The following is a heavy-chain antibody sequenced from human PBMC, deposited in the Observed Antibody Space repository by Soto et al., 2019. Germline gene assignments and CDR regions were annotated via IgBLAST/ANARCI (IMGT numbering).Heavy chain of an antibody. CDR2: IDGSGGSV. Sequence: EVPLLESGGGMVQPGGSLRLSYAASGFTFSSYAMSWVRQAPGKVLERVSGIDGSGGSVYYADSVKGRFTISRDNSVTTLYLQMNSLRVEDTGLYYSAGGVTFRRGSQRLFDCWGLGTLVPVSS. CDR3: AGGVTFRRGSQRLFDC. D-gene: IGHD1-26*01. V-gene: IGHV3-23*01. J-gene: IGHJ4*02. CDR1: GFTFSSYA.